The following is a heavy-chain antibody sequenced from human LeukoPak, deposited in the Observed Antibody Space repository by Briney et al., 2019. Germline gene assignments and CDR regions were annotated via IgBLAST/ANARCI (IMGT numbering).Heavy chain of an antibody. CDR3: AKASQGTEYSSSSSYFDY. V-gene: IGHV3-33*06. CDR2: IWYDGSNK. Sequence: GGSLRLSCAASGFTFSTYVMSWVRQAPGKGLEWVAVIWYDGSNKYYADSVKGRFTISRDNSKNTLYLQMNSLRAEDTAVYYCAKASQGTEYSSSSSYFDYWGQGTLVTVSS. CDR1: GFTFSTYV. J-gene: IGHJ4*02. D-gene: IGHD6-6*01.